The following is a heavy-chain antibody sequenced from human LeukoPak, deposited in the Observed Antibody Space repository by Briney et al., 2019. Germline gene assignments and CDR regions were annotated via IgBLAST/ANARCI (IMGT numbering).Heavy chain of an antibody. Sequence: GGSLRLSCAASGFTFSSYAMNWVRRAPGMGLEWVSSISSSSSYIYYADSVKGRFTISRDNAKNSLYLQMNSLRAEDMAVYYCARDPGGYSSGGELDVWGKGTTVTVSS. CDR3: ARDPGGYSSGGELDV. CDR1: GFTFSSYA. D-gene: IGHD6-19*01. V-gene: IGHV3-21*01. CDR2: ISSSSSYI. J-gene: IGHJ6*04.